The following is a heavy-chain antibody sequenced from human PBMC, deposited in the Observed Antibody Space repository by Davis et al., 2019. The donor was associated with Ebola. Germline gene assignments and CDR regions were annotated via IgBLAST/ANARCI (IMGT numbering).Heavy chain of an antibody. J-gene: IGHJ4*02. V-gene: IGHV4-59*01. Sequence: MPSETLSLTCSVSGGSISGYYWSWIRQPPGKGLEWIGFLYHGGNTNYNPSLKSRVTISVGPSENQFSLKLNSVTAADTAVYYCARGSQWLGPDYWGQGTLVTVSS. CDR3: ARGSQWLGPDY. CDR1: GGSISGYY. D-gene: IGHD6-19*01. CDR2: LYHGGNT.